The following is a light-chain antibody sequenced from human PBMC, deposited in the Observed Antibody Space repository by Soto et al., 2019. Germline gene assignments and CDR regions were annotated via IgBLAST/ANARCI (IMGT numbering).Light chain of an antibody. CDR2: GAS. CDR1: QTIATY. V-gene: IGKV1-39*01. CDR3: QQFYYYPHT. J-gene: IGKJ2*01. Sequence: IQMTQSPSSLSASVGDRVTLTCRASQTIATYLNWYQQKPGQVPEVPIYGASRLHVGVPSRFTGSGYGTDFTLTINNLQPEDFAIYYCQQFYYYPHTFGQGTKLEVK.